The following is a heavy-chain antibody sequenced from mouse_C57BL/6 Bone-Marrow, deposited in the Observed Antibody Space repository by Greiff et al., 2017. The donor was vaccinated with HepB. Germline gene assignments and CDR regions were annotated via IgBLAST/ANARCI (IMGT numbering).Heavy chain of an antibody. CDR3: AIYDYDLSWFAY. CDR2: IYPGDGDT. D-gene: IGHD2-4*01. J-gene: IGHJ3*01. Sequence: QVQLKESGPELVKPGASVKISCKASGYAFSSSWMNWVKQRPGKGLEWIGRIYPGDGDTNYNGKFKGKATLTADKSSSTAYMQLSSLTSEDSAVYFCAIYDYDLSWFAYWGQGTLVTVSA. CDR1: GYAFSSSW. V-gene: IGHV1-82*01.